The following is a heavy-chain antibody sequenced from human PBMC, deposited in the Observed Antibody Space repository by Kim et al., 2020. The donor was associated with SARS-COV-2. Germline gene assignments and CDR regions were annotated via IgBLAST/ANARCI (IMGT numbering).Heavy chain of an antibody. J-gene: IGHJ4*02. CDR3: ARGHREKRY. CDR1: GGSFSGYY. CDR2: INHSGST. D-gene: IGHD6-25*01. Sequence: SETLSLTCAVYGGSFSGYYWSWIRQPPGKGLEWIGEINHSGSTNYNPSLKSRVTISVDTSKNQFSLKLSSVTAADTAVYYCARGHREKRYWGQGTLVTVSS. V-gene: IGHV4-34*01.